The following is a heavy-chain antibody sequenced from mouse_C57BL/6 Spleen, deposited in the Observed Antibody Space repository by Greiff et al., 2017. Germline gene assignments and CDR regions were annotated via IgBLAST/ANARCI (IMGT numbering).Heavy chain of an antibody. D-gene: IGHD2-4*01. CDR1: GFTFSSYA. Sequence: EVQGVESGEGLVKPGGSLKLSCAASGFTFSSYAMSWVRQTPEKRLEWVAYISSGGDYIYYADTVKGRFTISRDNARNTLYLQMSSLKSEDTAMYYCTRGEIYYDYDGWFAYWGQGTLVTVSA. J-gene: IGHJ3*01. V-gene: IGHV5-9-1*02. CDR2: ISSGGDYI. CDR3: TRGEIYYDYDGWFAY.